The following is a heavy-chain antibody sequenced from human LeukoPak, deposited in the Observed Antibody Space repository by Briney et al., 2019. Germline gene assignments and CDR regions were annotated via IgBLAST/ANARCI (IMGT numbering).Heavy chain of an antibody. V-gene: IGHV3-30*18. J-gene: IGHJ4*02. Sequence: PGGSLRLSCAASGFTFSSYGMHWVRQAPGKGLEWVAVISYDGSNKYYADSVKGRFTISRDNSKNTLYLQMNSLRAEDTAVYYCAKSRSRLEYYFDYWGQGTLVTVSS. CDR1: GFTFSSYG. CDR2: ISYDGSNK. D-gene: IGHD1-1*01. CDR3: AKSRSRLEYYFDY.